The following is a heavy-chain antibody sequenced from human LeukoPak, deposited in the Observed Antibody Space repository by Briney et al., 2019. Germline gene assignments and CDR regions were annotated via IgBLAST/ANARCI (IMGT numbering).Heavy chain of an antibody. V-gene: IGHV3-7*03. J-gene: IGHJ4*02. CDR3: ARETPYGSLTFDY. D-gene: IGHD3-10*01. CDR1: GFIFSDYW. CDR2: THGSEK. Sequence: GESLRLSCAASGFIFSDYWMSWVRQAPGRGLEWVANTHGSEKYYVDSVKGRFTISRDNAKNSLYLQMNSLRAEDTAVYYCARETPYGSLTFDYWGQGTLVTVSS.